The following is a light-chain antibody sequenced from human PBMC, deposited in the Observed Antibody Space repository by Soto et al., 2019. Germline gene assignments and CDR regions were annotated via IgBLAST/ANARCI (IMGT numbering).Light chain of an antibody. J-gene: IGKJ4*01. Sequence: EIVLTQSPATLSLSPGERATLSCRASQSVSNFFVWYQQKRGQPPRLLIYDASKRATGIPVRFSGSGSGTDFTLTISSLEPEDVAVYYCQHRLSWPLTFGGGTTVEMK. CDR3: QHRLSWPLT. CDR1: QSVSNF. V-gene: IGKV3-11*01. CDR2: DAS.